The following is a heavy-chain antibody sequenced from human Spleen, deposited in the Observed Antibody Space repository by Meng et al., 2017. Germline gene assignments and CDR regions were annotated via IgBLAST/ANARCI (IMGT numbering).Heavy chain of an antibody. V-gene: IGHV3-7*01. D-gene: IGHD2-15*01. Sequence: GGSLRPSCEASGFTFRSYWMTWVRQAPGKGLEWVASVKQDGSEKYYVDSVKGRFTISRDNAKNSLYLQLNSLGAEDTAVYYCARQDAGCFYWGQGTLVTVSS. CDR1: GFTFRSYW. J-gene: IGHJ4*02. CDR2: VKQDGSEK. CDR3: ARQDAGCFY.